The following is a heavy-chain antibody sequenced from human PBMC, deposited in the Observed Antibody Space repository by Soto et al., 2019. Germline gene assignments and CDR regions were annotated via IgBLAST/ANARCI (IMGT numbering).Heavy chain of an antibody. Sequence: PSETLSLTCAVYGGSLSGYYWNWIRQPPGRGLEWIGEINDRGSTNYNPSLKSRVTISLDTSKSQLSLKLTSVTAADTAVYYCARDMHAGFTHYFDPCGQGTLVTVSS. J-gene: IGHJ5*02. D-gene: IGHD1-26*01. CDR2: INDRGST. CDR1: GGSLSGYY. V-gene: IGHV4-34*01. CDR3: ARDMHAGFTHYFDP.